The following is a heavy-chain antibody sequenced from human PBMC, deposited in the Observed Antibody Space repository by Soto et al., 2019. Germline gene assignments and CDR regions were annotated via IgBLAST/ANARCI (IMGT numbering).Heavy chain of an antibody. D-gene: IGHD1-26*01. CDR2: SKSKTDGGTT. CDR1: GFTFSNAW. J-gene: IGHJ3*02. Sequence: GGSLRLSCAASGFTFSNAWMSWVRQAPGKGLEWVGRSKSKTDGGTTDYAAPVKGRFSISRDESKNPLYRQMTSLKPEDTAVYYCTTDSRGSYGDAFDIWGQGTMVTVSS. CDR3: TTDSRGSYGDAFDI. V-gene: IGHV3-15*05.